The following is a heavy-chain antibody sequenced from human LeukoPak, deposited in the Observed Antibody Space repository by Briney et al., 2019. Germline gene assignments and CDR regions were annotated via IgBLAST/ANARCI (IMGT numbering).Heavy chain of an antibody. V-gene: IGHV3-64*01. CDR1: GFTFSSYA. D-gene: IGHD3-9*01. J-gene: IGHJ6*02. CDR3: ASSDFDWPDYGMDV. Sequence: GGSLRLSCAASGFTFSSYAMHWVRQAPGKGLEHVSAISSNGGSTYYANSVKGRFTISRDNSKNTLYLQMGSLRAEDMAVYYCASSDFDWPDYGMDVWGQGTSVTVSS. CDR2: ISSNGGST.